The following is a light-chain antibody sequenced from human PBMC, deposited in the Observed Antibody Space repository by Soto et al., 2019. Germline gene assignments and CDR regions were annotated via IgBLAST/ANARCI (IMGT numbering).Light chain of an antibody. CDR3: QQSHSTPYT. CDR2: AAS. V-gene: IGKV1-8*01. J-gene: IGKJ2*01. CDR1: QGISSY. Sequence: AIRMTQSPSSFSASTGDRVTITCRASQGISSYLAWYQQKPGKAPKLLIYAASTLQSGVPSRFSGSGSGTDFTLTISCLQSEDFATYYCQQSHSTPYTFGQGTRLDNK.